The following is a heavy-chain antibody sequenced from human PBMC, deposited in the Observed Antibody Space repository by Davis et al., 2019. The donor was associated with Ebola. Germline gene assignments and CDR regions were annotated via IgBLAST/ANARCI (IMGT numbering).Heavy chain of an antibody. CDR3: ARRVTTQTTSAMDV. CDR2: IDPSDSYT. CDR1: GYIFTSYL. D-gene: IGHD4-11*01. Sequence: PGGSLRLSCKGSGYIFTSYLISWVRQMPGKGLEWMGKIDPSDSYTNYSPSFQGHVTMSADKSSSTVYLQWSGLKASDTAIYYCARRVTTQTTSAMDVWGQGTSVTVSS. J-gene: IGHJ6*02. V-gene: IGHV5-10-1*01.